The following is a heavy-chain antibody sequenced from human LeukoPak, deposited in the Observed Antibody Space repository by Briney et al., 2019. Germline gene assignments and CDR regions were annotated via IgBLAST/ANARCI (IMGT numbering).Heavy chain of an antibody. Sequence: SETLSLTCTVSGGSVNSGSYYWSWIRQPPGKGLEWIGYIYYTGSTYYNSSLKSRVTISLDTSKNQFSLILSSVTAADTAVYYCAREDGYSQADYWGQGTLVTVSS. CDR1: GGSVNSGSYY. CDR2: IYYTGST. V-gene: IGHV4-61*01. D-gene: IGHD5-24*01. CDR3: AREDGYSQADY. J-gene: IGHJ4*02.